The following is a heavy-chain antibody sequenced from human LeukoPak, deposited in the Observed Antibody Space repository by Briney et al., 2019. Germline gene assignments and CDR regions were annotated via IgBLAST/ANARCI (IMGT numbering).Heavy chain of an antibody. Sequence: SQTMSLTCTVSAGSISSISYYCAWLRQPPGKGLEWIGRIYDNGNTYYNSSLKRRVTISVDTSKNQFPLKLSSVTAADPAVYYCARRNVATTMGHDYWGQGTLVRVSS. CDR1: AGSISSISYY. CDR2: IYDNGNT. V-gene: IGHV4-39*01. D-gene: IGHD5-18*01. CDR3: ARRNVATTMGHDY. J-gene: IGHJ4*02.